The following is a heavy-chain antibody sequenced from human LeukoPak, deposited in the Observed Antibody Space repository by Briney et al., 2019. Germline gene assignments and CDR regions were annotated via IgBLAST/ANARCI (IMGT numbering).Heavy chain of an antibody. J-gene: IGHJ4*02. Sequence: SETLSLTCSVSGASMRSVPHYWSWIRQHPGEGLEWIGYIYYNGNTYYNPSLTSRVTISLDTSKSQFSLRLTSVTTADTAVYYCARARFFDPEYYFDCWGQGTLVTVSS. CDR1: GASMRSVPHY. CDR3: ARARFFDPEYYFDC. V-gene: IGHV4-31*03. D-gene: IGHD3-9*01. CDR2: IYYNGNT.